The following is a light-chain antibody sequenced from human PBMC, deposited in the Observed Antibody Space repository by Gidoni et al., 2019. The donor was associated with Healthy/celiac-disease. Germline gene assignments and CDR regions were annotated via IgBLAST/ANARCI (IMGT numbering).Light chain of an antibody. Sequence: QSVLTQPPSASGTPGQRVTISCSGRSSNIGSNTVNWYQQLPVTAPKLLIYTKNQRPSGVPDRFSGSKSGTSASLAISGLQSEDEADYYCAAWDDSLNGVVFGGGTKLTVL. J-gene: IGLJ2*01. V-gene: IGLV1-44*01. CDR2: TKN. CDR3: AAWDDSLNGVV. CDR1: SSNIGSNT.